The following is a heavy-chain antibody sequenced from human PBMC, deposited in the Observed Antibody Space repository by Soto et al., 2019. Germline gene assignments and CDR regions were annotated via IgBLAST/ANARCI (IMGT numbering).Heavy chain of an antibody. Sequence: PWGSLRLSCAASGFTFSSYEMNWVRQGPGKGLEWVSYISSSGSSIYYADSVKGRFTISRDNAKNSLYLQMNSLRAEDTAVYYCARVGIYYYYGMDVWGQGTTVTVSS. CDR1: GFTFSSYE. CDR2: ISSSGSSI. V-gene: IGHV3-48*03. CDR3: ARVGIYYYYGMDV. J-gene: IGHJ6*02.